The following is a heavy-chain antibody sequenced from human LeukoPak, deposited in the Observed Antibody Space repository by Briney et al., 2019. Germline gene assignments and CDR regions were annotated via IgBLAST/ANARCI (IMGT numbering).Heavy chain of an antibody. D-gene: IGHD3-10*01. CDR3: ARVKYGSGSDDY. CDR1: GFTFSSYE. CDR2: ISSSGSTI. J-gene: IGHJ4*02. V-gene: IGHV3-48*03. Sequence: TGGSLRLSCAASGFTFSSYEMNWVRQAPGKGLEWVSYISSSGSTIYYADSVKGRFTISRDNAKNSLYLQMNSLRAEDTAVYYCARVKYGSGSDDYWGQGTLVTVPS.